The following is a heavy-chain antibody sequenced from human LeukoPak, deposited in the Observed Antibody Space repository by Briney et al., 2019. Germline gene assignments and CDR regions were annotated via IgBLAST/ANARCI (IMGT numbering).Heavy chain of an antibody. CDR1: GFTFSSYA. D-gene: IGHD2-2*01. CDR2: ISGSGGST. V-gene: IGHV3-23*01. Sequence: AGGSLRLSCAASGFTFSSYAMSWVRQAPGKGLEWVSAISGSGGSTYYADSVKGRFTIPRDNSKNTLYLQMNSLRAEDTAVYYCAKDRYCSSTSCYLDYWGQGTLVTVSS. J-gene: IGHJ4*02. CDR3: AKDRYCSSTSCYLDY.